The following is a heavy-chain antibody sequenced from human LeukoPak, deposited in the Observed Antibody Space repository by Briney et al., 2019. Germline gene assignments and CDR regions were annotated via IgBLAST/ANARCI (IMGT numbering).Heavy chain of an antibody. V-gene: IGHV1-69*01. Sequence: GASVKVSCKASEGTFSSYAISWVRQAPGQGLEWMGGIIPIFGTANYAQKFQGRVTITADESTSTAYMELSSLRSEDTAVYYCARRRGSGLYPFDYWGQGTLVTVSS. D-gene: IGHD6-19*01. CDR1: EGTFSSYA. CDR2: IIPIFGTA. J-gene: IGHJ4*02. CDR3: ARRRGSGLYPFDY.